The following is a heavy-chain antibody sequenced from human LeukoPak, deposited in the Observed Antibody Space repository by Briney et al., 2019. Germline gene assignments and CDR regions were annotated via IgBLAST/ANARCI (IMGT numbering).Heavy chain of an antibody. CDR3: ARGDSVAGNANDFDC. CDR2: MKPIDGNR. J-gene: IGHJ5*01. V-gene: IGHV1-8*01. Sequence: GASVKLSCKTSGSTFSSFDIHWVRQATGQGLGWMGWMKPIDGNRGFAKKFQGRLTMTSDTSLVTAYMELTSLTSDDTDVYYCARGDSVAGNANDFDCWGQGTLVTVSS. D-gene: IGHD6-19*01. CDR1: GSTFSSFD.